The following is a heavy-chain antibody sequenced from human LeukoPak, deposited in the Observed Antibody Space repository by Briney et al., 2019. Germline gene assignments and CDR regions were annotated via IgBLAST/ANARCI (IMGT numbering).Heavy chain of an antibody. D-gene: IGHD3-9*01. CDR3: VREGATYYDILTGYYHLDY. CDR1: GFTFSSYA. CDR2: ISYDGRNK. V-gene: IGHV3-30*01. J-gene: IGHJ4*02. Sequence: PGGSLRLSCAASGFTFSSYALLWFRQAPGKGPEWVAVISYDGRNKYYGESMKGRFTISRDNSKNTLSLQMDSLRGEDTAVYYCVREGATYYDILTGYYHLDYWGQGTLVTVSS.